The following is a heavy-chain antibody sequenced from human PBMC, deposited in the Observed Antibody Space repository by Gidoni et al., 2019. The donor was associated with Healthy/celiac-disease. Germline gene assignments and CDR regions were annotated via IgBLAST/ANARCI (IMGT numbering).Heavy chain of an antibody. D-gene: IGHD2-15*01. CDR2: INAGNGNT. CDR3: ARVSSYCSGGSCYYYYYGMDV. V-gene: IGHV1-3*01. CDR1: GYTFTSYA. Sequence: QVQLVQSGAEVTKPGASVTVACKASGYTFTSYAMHWVGQAPGQRLEWMGWINAGNGNTKYSHKFQGRVTITRDTSASTAYMELSSLRSEDTAVYYCARVSSYCSGGSCYYYYYGMDVWGQGNTVTVSS. J-gene: IGHJ6*02.